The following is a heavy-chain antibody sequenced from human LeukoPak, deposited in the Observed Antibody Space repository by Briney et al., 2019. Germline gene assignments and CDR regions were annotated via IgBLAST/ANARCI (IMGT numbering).Heavy chain of an antibody. Sequence: GGSLRLSCSASGFTFSSYAMHWVRQAPGKGLEYVSAISSNGGSTYYTDSVKGRFTISRDNSKNTLYLQMSSLRAEDTAVYYCVKWRAVAGYAHWGQGTLVTVSS. J-gene: IGHJ4*02. D-gene: IGHD6-19*01. CDR3: VKWRAVAGYAH. V-gene: IGHV3-64D*06. CDR1: GFTFSSYA. CDR2: ISSNGGST.